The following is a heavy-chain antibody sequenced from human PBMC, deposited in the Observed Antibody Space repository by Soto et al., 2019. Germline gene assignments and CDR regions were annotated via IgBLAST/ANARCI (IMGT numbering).Heavy chain of an antibody. J-gene: IGHJ4*02. CDR2: FDPEDGET. CDR3: ATDDGRGYYTFDN. CDR1: GSTLTDFS. V-gene: IGHV1-24*01. D-gene: IGHD3-22*01. Sequence: GASVKVSCKLSGSTLTDFSMHWVRQAPGKGLEWMGLFDPEDGETVYAQNLQGRVTMTEDTATDTAYMELNSLTFEDTAVYYCATDDGRGYYTFDNWGQGTLVTVSS.